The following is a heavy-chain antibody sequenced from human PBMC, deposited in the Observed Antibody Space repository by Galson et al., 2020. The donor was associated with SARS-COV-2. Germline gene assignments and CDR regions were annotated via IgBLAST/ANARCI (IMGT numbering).Heavy chain of an antibody. D-gene: IGHD4-17*01. CDR1: GGSITAYNYF. J-gene: IGHJ1*01. CDR2: ISYSGDT. CDR3: ALGPAYGD. Sequence: SETLSLTCSVSGGSITAYNYFWGWIRQPPGKGLEWVASISYSGDTYYNPSLRSRLTISDDRSKNQFSLELTSVTAADSATYFVALGPAYGDWGQGTQVTVSS. V-gene: IGHV4-39*03.